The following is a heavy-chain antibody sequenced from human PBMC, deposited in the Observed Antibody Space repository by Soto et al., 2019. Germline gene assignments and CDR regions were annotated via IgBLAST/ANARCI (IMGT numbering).Heavy chain of an antibody. CDR1: GYTFTSYG. D-gene: IGHD1-26*01. Sequence: ASVKVSCKASGYTFTSYGISWVRQAPGQGLEWMGWISAYNGNTNYAQKLRGRVTMTTDTSTSTAYMELRSLRSDDTAVYYCARDQHRSGSYIVVGADWNYWGQGTLVTVSS. J-gene: IGHJ4*02. V-gene: IGHV1-18*01. CDR2: ISAYNGNT. CDR3: ARDQHRSGSYIVVGADWNY.